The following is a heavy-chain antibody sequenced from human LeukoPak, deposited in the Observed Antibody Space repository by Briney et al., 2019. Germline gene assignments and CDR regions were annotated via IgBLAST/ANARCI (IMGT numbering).Heavy chain of an antibody. V-gene: IGHV3-74*01. CDR1: RFTFINYW. J-gene: IGHJ4*02. CDR3: ARDIVSGSGSLDY. Sequence: GGSLRLSCAASRFTFINYWMHWVRQAPGKGLVWVSRVKSDGSNPSYADSVKGRFTISRDNAENMLYLQMNTLGAEDTAVYYCARDIVSGSGSLDYWGQGTLVTVSS. D-gene: IGHD3-10*01. CDR2: VKSDGSNP.